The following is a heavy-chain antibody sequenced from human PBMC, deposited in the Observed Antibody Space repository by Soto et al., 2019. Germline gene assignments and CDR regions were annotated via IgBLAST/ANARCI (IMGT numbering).Heavy chain of an antibody. J-gene: IGHJ4*02. CDR3: AAIAVAGMD. V-gene: IGHV4-4*02. D-gene: IGHD6-19*01. CDR1: GGSISSSNW. Sequence: QVQLQESGPGLVKPSGTLSLTCAVSGGSISSSNWWSWVRQPPWQGLEWIGEISHSGSTNYHPSLKSRVPIAVDKSKNQFSLKLSSVTAADTAVYYCAAIAVAGMDWGQGTLVTVSS. CDR2: ISHSGST.